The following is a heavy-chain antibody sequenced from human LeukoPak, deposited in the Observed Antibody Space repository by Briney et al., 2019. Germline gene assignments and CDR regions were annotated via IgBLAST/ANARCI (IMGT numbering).Heavy chain of an antibody. CDR2: IIPILGIA. Sequence: GAPVKVSCKASGGTFSSYAISWVRQAPGQGLEWMGRIIPILGIANYARKFQGRVTITADKSTSTAYMELSSLRSEDTAVYYCAREVTPPPYYFDYWGQGTLVTVSS. J-gene: IGHJ4*02. CDR1: GGTFSSYA. CDR3: AREVTPPPYYFDY. D-gene: IGHD4-23*01. V-gene: IGHV1-69*04.